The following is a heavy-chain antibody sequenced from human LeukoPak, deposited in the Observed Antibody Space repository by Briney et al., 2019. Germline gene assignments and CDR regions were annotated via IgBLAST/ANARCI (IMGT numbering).Heavy chain of an antibody. CDR1: GYTFTGYY. V-gene: IGHV1-2*06. Sequence: ASVKVSCKASGYTFTGYYIHWVRQAPGQGHEWIGRINPNSGGTNYAQKFQGRVTMTRDTSISTVYMELSRLGSDDAAVYYCARGTSYTSGWWIYFDYWGQGTLVTVSS. J-gene: IGHJ4*02. CDR2: INPNSGGT. D-gene: IGHD6-19*01. CDR3: ARGTSYTSGWWIYFDY.